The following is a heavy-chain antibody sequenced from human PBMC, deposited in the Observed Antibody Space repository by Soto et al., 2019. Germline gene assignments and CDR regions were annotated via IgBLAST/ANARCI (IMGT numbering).Heavy chain of an antibody. CDR2: INPNSGGT. CDR1: GYTFTGYY. Sequence: VQVVESGAEVKKPGASVKVSCKASGYTFTGYYMHWVRQAPGQGLEWMGWINPNSGGTNYAQKFQGWVTMTRDTSISTAYMELSRLRSDDTAVYYCARVPWGGISAPTLYYYGMDVWGQGNMVTVSS. CDR3: ARVPWGGISAPTLYYYGMDV. J-gene: IGHJ6*02. V-gene: IGHV1-2*04. D-gene: IGHD7-27*01.